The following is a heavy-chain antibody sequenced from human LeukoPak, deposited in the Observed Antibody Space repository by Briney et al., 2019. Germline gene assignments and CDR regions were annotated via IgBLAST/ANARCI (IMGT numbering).Heavy chain of an antibody. V-gene: IGHV4-39*01. CDR1: GDSISRSSSY. CDR3: AVYYYDSSRVD. CDR2: IYYSGST. Sequence: SETLSLTCTVSGDSISRSSSYWGWIRQPPGKGLEWIGTIYYSGSTYYSPSLKSRVTISVDTSKNQFSLKLSSVTAADTAVYYCAVYYYDSSRVDWGQGTLVTVSS. D-gene: IGHD3-22*01. J-gene: IGHJ4*02.